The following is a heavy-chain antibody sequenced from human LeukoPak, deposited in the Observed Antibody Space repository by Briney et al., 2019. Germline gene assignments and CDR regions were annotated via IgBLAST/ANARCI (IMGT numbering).Heavy chain of an antibody. CDR1: GFTFSNYL. V-gene: IGHV3-23*01. J-gene: IGHJ6*03. CDR3: AQGDSGYENYYYYYYMGV. CDR2: ISGSGDIT. Sequence: GGSLRLSCAASGFTFSNYLMNGVRQAPGKGLEWVSSISGSGDITYYADSVKGRFTMSRDNSKNTLYLQMNSLRAEDTAVYYCAQGDSGYENYYYYYYMGVWGKGTTVTVSS. D-gene: IGHD5-12*01.